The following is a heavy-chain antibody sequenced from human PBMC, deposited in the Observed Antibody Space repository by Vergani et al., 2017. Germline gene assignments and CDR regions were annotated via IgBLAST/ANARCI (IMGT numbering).Heavy chain of an antibody. D-gene: IGHD2-2*01. Sequence: VQLVESGGGVVQPGRSLRLSCAASGFTFSSYAMHWVRQAPGKGLEWVSSISSSSSYIYYADSVKGRFTISRDNAKNSLYLQMNSLRAEDTAVYYCATLGYCSSTSCYRSHRYYMDVWGKGTTVTVSS. CDR1: GFTFSSYA. CDR2: ISSSSSYI. V-gene: IGHV3-21*04. J-gene: IGHJ6*03. CDR3: ATLGYCSSTSCYRSHRYYMDV.